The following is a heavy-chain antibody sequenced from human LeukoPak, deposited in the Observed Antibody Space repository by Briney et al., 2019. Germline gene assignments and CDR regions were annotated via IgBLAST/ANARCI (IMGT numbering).Heavy chain of an antibody. V-gene: IGHV1-2*02. CDR1: GYTFTDNY. J-gene: IGHJ4*02. D-gene: IGHD5-24*01. CDR2: INPNSGGT. Sequence: ASVKVSCKASGYTFTDNYINWVRQVPGQGLEWMGWINPNSGGTNYAQKFQGRVTMSRDTSINTAYMELSSLRSVDTAVYYCARSKMSDYWGQGTLVTVPS. CDR3: ARSKMSDY.